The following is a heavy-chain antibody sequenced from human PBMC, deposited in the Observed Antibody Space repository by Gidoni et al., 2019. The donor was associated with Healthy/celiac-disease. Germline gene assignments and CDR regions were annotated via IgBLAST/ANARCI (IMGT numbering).Heavy chain of an antibody. D-gene: IGHD5-12*01. J-gene: IGHJ5*02. Sequence: QLQLQESGPGLVKPSETLSLTCTVSGGSISSSSYYWGWIRQPPGKGLEWIGSLYYSGSTYYNPSLKSRVTISVDTSKNQFSLKLSSVTAADTAVYYCARDPGEGGSGYGNWFDPWGQGTLVTVSS. CDR1: GGSISSSSYY. CDR2: LYYSGST. V-gene: IGHV4-39*07. CDR3: ARDPGEGGSGYGNWFDP.